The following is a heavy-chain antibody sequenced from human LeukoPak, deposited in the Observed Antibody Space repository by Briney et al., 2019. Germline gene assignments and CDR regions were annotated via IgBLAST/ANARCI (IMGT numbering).Heavy chain of an antibody. CDR2: INTNTGDP. J-gene: IGHJ4*02. Sequence: ASVKVSCKASGYTFISYGMNWVRQAPGQGLEWMGWINTNTGDPTYAQGFTGRFVFSLDTSVSTAYLQISSLKAEDTAVYYCARGPYGSGSYYGDYWGQGTLVTVSS. V-gene: IGHV7-4-1*02. CDR1: GYTFISYG. CDR3: ARGPYGSGSYYGDY. D-gene: IGHD3-10*01.